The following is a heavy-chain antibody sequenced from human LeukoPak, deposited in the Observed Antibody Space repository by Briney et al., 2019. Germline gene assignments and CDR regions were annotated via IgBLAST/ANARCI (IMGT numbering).Heavy chain of an antibody. V-gene: IGHV1-69*06. CDR2: IIPIFGTA. Sequence: SVKVSCKASGGTFSSYAISWVRQAPGQGLEWMGGIIPIFGTANYAQKFQGRVTITADKSTSTAYMELSSLRSEDTAVYYCATDPQVLGYCSGGSCYSLRRWGQGTLVTVSS. CDR3: ATDPQVLGYCSGGSCYSLRR. D-gene: IGHD2-15*01. CDR1: GGTFSSYA. J-gene: IGHJ4*02.